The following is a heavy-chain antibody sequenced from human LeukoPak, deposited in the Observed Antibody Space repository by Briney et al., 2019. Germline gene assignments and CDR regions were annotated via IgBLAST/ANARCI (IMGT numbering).Heavy chain of an antibody. CDR3: AREPTCSSTSCYIYYYYYMDV. CDR1: GFTFSSYG. J-gene: IGHJ6*03. CDR2: IRYDGSNK. Sequence: PGGSLRLSCAASGFTFSSYGMHWVRQAPGKGLEWVSFIRYDGSNKYYADSVKGRFTISRDNSKNTLYLQMNSLRPEDTAVYYCAREPTCSSTSCYIYYYYYMDVWGKGTTVTVSS. D-gene: IGHD2-2*02. V-gene: IGHV3-30*02.